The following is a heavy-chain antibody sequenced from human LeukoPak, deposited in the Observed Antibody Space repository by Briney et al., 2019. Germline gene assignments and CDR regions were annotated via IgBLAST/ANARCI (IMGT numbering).Heavy chain of an antibody. V-gene: IGHV3-21*01. CDR2: ISSSSSYI. CDR1: GFTFSSYS. Sequence: GSLRLSCAASGFTFSSYSMNWVRQAPGKGLEWVSSISSSSSYIYYADSVKGRFTISRDNAKNSLYLQMNSLRAEDTAVYYCARASRRFLQLDAFDIWGQGTMVTVSS. D-gene: IGHD6-6*01. CDR3: ARASRRFLQLDAFDI. J-gene: IGHJ3*02.